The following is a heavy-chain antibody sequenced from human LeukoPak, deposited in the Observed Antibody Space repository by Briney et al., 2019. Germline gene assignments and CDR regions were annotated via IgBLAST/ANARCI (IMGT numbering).Heavy chain of an antibody. J-gene: IGHJ4*02. Sequence: SVKVSCKASGGTFSSYAISWVGQAPGQGLEWMGRIIPILGIANYAQKFQGRVTITADKSTSTAYMELSSLRSEDTAVYYCARGDTAMAYDYWGQGTLVTVSS. V-gene: IGHV1-69*04. CDR2: IIPILGIA. CDR1: GGTFSSYA. D-gene: IGHD5-18*01. CDR3: ARGDTAMAYDY.